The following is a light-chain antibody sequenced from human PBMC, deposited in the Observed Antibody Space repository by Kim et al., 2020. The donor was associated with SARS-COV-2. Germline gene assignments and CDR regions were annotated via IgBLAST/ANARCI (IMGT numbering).Light chain of an antibody. CDR2: DAS. Sequence: PGERATLSGRASETVGRYLAWYQQKPGQAPRLLIYDASLRATGIPARFSGSGSETDFTLTISSLEPEDFAVYYCQQRTNWPPALTFGGGTKVDIK. CDR3: QQRTNWPPALT. V-gene: IGKV3-11*01. CDR1: ETVGRY. J-gene: IGKJ4*01.